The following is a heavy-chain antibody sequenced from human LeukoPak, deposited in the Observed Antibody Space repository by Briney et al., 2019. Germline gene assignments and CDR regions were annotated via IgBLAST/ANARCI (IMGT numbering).Heavy chain of an antibody. Sequence: SETLFLTCTVSGGSLNSGSSCWSWMRQPPGKALEWIGYISYSGITSYNPSLKSRVTISVDTSKNQFSLKLSSVTAADTAVYYCARGGSYLDYWGQGTLVTVSS. V-gene: IGHV4-61*01. CDR1: GGSLNSGSSC. CDR2: ISYSGIT. D-gene: IGHD1-26*01. CDR3: ARGGSYLDY. J-gene: IGHJ4*02.